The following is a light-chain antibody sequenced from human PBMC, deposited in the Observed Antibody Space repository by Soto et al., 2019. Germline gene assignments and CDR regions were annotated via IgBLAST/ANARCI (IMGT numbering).Light chain of an antibody. V-gene: IGKV3-11*01. J-gene: IGKJ1*01. CDR2: DAS. CDR1: QSVSSY. Sequence: EIVLTQSPATLSLSPGETASLSCRASQSVSSYLAWYQQKPGQAPRLLIYDASNRATGIPDRFSGSGSGTDFTLTISSLEPEDFAVYYCQQRSNWPRTFGQGTKVDIK. CDR3: QQRSNWPRT.